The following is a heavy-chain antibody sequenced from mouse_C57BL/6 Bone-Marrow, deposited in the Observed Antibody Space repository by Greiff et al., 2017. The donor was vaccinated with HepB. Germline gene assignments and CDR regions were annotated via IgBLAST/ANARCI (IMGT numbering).Heavy chain of an antibody. CDR2: INSDGGST. J-gene: IGHJ3*01. CDR1: EYDFPSHD. V-gene: IGHV5-2*01. D-gene: IGHD4-1*01. CDR3: ARQSHWDVRFAY. Sequence: EVHLVESGGGLVQPGESLKLSCESHEYDFPSHDMSWVRKTPEKRLELVAAINSDGGSTYYPDTMERRFIISGDNTKKTLYRQMSSLRSEDTALYYCARQSHWDVRFAYWGQGTLVTVSA.